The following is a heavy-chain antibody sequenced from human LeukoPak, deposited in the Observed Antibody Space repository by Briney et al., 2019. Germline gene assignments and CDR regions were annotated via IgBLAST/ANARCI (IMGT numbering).Heavy chain of an antibody. Sequence: PSETLSLTCTVSGGSISSYYWSWIRQPPGKGLEWIGYIYYSGSTNYNPSLKSRVTISADTSKNQFSLKLSSVTAADTAVYYCARTVSSDSSGYYYGGDAFDIWGQGTMVTVSS. CDR2: IYYSGST. D-gene: IGHD3-22*01. CDR1: GGSISSYY. V-gene: IGHV4-59*01. J-gene: IGHJ3*02. CDR3: ARTVSSDSSGYYYGGDAFDI.